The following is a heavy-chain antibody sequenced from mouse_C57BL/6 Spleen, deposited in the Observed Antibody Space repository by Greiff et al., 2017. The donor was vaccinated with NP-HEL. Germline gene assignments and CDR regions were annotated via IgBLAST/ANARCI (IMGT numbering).Heavy chain of an antibody. J-gene: IGHJ2*01. CDR2: IHPNSGST. CDR3: ARRKGDYYGSSYLDY. D-gene: IGHD1-1*01. Sequence: VKLQQPGAELVKPGASVKLSCKASGYTFTSYWMHWVKQRPGQGLEWIGMIHPNSGSTNYNEKFKSKATLTVDKSSSTAYMQLSSLTSEDSAVYYCARRKGDYYGSSYLDYWGQGTTLTVSS. V-gene: IGHV1-64*01. CDR1: GYTFTSYW.